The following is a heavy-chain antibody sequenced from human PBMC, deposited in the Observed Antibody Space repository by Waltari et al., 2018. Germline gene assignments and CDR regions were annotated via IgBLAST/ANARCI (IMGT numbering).Heavy chain of an antibody. CDR3: AGVPPGGEQQLDY. CDR1: GGSISSYY. Sequence: QVQLQESGPGLVKPSETLSLTCTVSGGSISSYYWSWIRQPPGKGLEWIGYIYYSGSTNDNPSLKSRVTISVDTSKNQFSLKLSSVTAADTAVYYCAGVPPGGEQQLDYWGQGTLVTVSS. CDR2: IYYSGST. J-gene: IGHJ4*02. V-gene: IGHV4-59*01. D-gene: IGHD6-13*01.